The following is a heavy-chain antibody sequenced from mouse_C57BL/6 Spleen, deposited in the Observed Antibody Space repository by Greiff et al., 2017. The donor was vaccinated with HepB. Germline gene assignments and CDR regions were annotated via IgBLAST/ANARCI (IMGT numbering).Heavy chain of an antibody. CDR3: ARSGRNGEGGYFDV. CDR2: IDPSDSYT. V-gene: IGHV1-69*01. J-gene: IGHJ1*03. Sequence: VQLQQPGAELVMPGASVKLSCKASGYTFTSYWMHWVKQRPGQGLEWIGEIDPSDSYTNYNQKFKGKSTLTVDKSSSTAYLQLSSLTSEDSAVYYCARSGRNGEGGYFDVWGTGTTVTVSS. CDR1: GYTFTSYW.